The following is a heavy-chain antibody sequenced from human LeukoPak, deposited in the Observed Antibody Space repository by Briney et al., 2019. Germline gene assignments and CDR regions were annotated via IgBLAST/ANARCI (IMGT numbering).Heavy chain of an antibody. J-gene: IGHJ4*02. CDR1: GFTFSSYG. D-gene: IGHD3-10*01. CDR3: AKDSFDSGMPLDY. V-gene: IGHV3-30*18. Sequence: PGGSLRLSCAASGFTFSSYGMHWVRQAPGKGLEWVAVISYDGSNKYYADSVKGRFTISRDNSKNTLYLQMNSLRAEDTAVYYCAKDSFDSGMPLDYWGQGTLVTVSS. CDR2: ISYDGSNK.